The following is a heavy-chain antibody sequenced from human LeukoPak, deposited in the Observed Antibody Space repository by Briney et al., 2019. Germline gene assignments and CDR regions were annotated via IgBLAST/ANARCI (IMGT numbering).Heavy chain of an antibody. Sequence: GKSLRLSCVVSGFTFRSYGLHWVRQAPDKGLEWVATISYDGKNTYSGDSVKGRFTISRDNSKNILYLQMNSLKIEDTAIYYCARPDAPIIAARPVDYWGQGTLVTVSS. CDR1: GFTFRSYG. J-gene: IGHJ4*02. CDR3: ARPDAPIIAARPVDY. D-gene: IGHD6-6*01. CDR2: ISYDGKNT. V-gene: IGHV3-30*19.